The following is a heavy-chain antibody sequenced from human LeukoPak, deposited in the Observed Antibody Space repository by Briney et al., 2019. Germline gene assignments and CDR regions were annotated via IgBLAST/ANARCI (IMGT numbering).Heavy chain of an antibody. CDR1: GGSISSSSYY. J-gene: IGHJ6*02. Sequence: MPSETLSLTCTVSGGSISSSSYYWGWIRQPPGKGLEWIGSIYYSGSTYYNPSLKSRVTISVDTSKNQFSLKLSSVTAADTAVYYCARISKVVGNPYGMDVWGQGTTVTVSS. V-gene: IGHV4-39*01. CDR2: IYYSGST. CDR3: ARISKVVGNPYGMDV. D-gene: IGHD2-2*01.